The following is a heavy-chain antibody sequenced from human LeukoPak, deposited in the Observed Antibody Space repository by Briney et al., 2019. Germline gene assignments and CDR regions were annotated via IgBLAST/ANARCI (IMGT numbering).Heavy chain of an antibody. V-gene: IGHV3-74*01. D-gene: IGHD2-15*01. CDR3: ARRVDATRWFDP. CDR2: ISSEGRST. Sequence: GGSLRLSCAASGFTFSSDWMHWVRQVPGKGLVWVSHISSEGRSTNYADSVKGRFTISRDNAKNMLYMQMNSLRDEGTAVYYCARRVDATRWFDPWGQGTLVTVSS. CDR1: GFTFSSDW. J-gene: IGHJ5*02.